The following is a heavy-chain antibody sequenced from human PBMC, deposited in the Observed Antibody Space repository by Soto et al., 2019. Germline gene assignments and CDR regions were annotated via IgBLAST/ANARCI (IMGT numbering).Heavy chain of an antibody. CDR2: IIPIFGTA. CDR1: GGTFSRYA. Sequence: ASVKVSCKASGGTFSRYAISWVRKAPGQGLEWMGGIIPIFGTANYAQKFQGRVTITADESTSTAYMELSSLRSEDTAVYYCARDRAVPGHRGGYYGMDVLGQGTTVTGSS. J-gene: IGHJ6*02. V-gene: IGHV1-69*13. D-gene: IGHD6-19*01. CDR3: ARDRAVPGHRGGYYGMDV.